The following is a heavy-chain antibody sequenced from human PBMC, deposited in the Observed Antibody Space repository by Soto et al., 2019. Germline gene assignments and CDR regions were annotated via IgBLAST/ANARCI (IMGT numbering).Heavy chain of an antibody. D-gene: IGHD6-13*01. CDR2: IDTSGHST. V-gene: IGHV3-74*01. CDR3: AKDSWYFDL. Sequence: LRLSCEASGFVFTNFWMHWVRHVPGKGLVWVARIDTSGHSTNYAESVKGRFTISRDNAKNTVSLQMNSLRVEDTGVYYCAKDSWYFDLWSQGSQVTVSS. CDR1: GFVFTNFW. J-gene: IGHJ4*02.